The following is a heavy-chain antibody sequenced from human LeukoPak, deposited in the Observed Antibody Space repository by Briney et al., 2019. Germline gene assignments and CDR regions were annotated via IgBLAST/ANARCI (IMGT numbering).Heavy chain of an antibody. J-gene: IGHJ4*02. CDR1: GGSISSYY. V-gene: IGHV4-4*07. Sequence: SETLSLTCTVSGGSISSYYWSWIRQPAGKGLEWIGRIYTSGSTNYNASLKSRVSMSVDTSKNRSSLKLSSVTAADTAVFYCARENSGSYREFDYWGQGTLVTVSS. CDR3: ARENSGSYREFDY. CDR2: IYTSGST. D-gene: IGHD1-26*01.